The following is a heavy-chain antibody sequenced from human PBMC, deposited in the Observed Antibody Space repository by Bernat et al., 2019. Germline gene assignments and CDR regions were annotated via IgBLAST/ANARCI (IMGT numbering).Heavy chain of an antibody. CDR1: GFTFSSYS. Sequence: EVQLVESGGGLVKPGGSLRLSCAASGFTFSSYSMNWVRQAPGKGLEWVSSISSSSSYIYYADSVKGRFTISRDNAKNSLYLQMNSLRAEDTAVDYWARDYWGRVPRRGWYFDLWGRGTLVTVSS. J-gene: IGHJ2*01. D-gene: IGHD7-27*01. CDR2: ISSSSSYI. CDR3: ARDYWGRVPRRGWYFDL. V-gene: IGHV3-21*01.